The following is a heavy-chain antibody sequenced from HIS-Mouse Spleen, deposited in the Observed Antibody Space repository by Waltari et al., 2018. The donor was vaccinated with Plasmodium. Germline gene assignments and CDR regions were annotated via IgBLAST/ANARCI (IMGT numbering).Heavy chain of an antibody. J-gene: IGHJ2*01. CDR3: ASSWYWYFDL. CDR2: IKQDGSEK. CDR1: GCTFSSYW. V-gene: IGHV3-7*01. Sequence: EVQLVESGGGFVQPGWSLRLSCAASGCTFSSYWMSWVRQVPGKGLEWVANIKQDGSEKYYVDAVKGRFTISRDNAKNSLYLQMNSLRAEDTAVYYCASSWYWYFDLWGRGTLVTVSS. D-gene: IGHD6-13*01.